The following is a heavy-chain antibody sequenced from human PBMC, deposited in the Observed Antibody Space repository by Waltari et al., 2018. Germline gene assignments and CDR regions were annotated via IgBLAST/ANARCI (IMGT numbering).Heavy chain of an antibody. V-gene: IGHV3-9*01. D-gene: IGHD3-22*01. J-gene: IGHJ3*02. Sequence: EVQLVESGGGLVQPGRSLRLSCAASGFTFDDYAMHWVRQVPGKGLEWVSGINWNSGSICYGDSVKGRFIISRDNARNFLYLQMNSLTTEDTALYYCVKKNDEVYDRNGLVYDAFDMWGQGTMVTVSS. CDR2: INWNSGSI. CDR1: GFTFDDYA. CDR3: VKKNDEVYDRNGLVYDAFDM.